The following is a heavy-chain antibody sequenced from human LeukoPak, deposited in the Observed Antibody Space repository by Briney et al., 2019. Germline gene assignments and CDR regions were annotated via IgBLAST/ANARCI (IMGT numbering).Heavy chain of an antibody. CDR2: IGTAGDT. J-gene: IGHJ3*02. V-gene: IGHV3-13*01. D-gene: IGHD3-22*01. Sequence: GGSLRLSCATSGFTFRNFDLHWVRQATGEGLEWVSAIGTAGDTYYPDSVKGRFTISRDNAKNSLYLQMNSLRAEDTAVYYCARVPHYYDSSGYYDAFDIWGQGTMVTVSS. CDR1: GFTFRNFD. CDR3: ARVPHYYDSSGYYDAFDI.